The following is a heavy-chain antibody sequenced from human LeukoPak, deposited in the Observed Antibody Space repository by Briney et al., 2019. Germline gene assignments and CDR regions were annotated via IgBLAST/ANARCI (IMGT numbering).Heavy chain of an antibody. D-gene: IGHD5/OR15-5a*01. CDR2: IYPGDSDT. V-gene: IGHV5-51*01. CDR3: GRNVFDYNYAFDV. J-gene: IGHJ3*01. Sequence: GESLKISCKGSGYTFTNYWIVWVRQMPGKGLEWMGIIYPGDSDTRYSPSFQGQVTISADKSINTAYLQWSSLKASDTAMYFCGRNVFDYNYAFDVWGQGTMVTVSS. CDR1: GYTFTNYW.